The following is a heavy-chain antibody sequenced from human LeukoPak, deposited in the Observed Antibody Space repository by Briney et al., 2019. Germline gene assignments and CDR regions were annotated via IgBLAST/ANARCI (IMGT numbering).Heavy chain of an antibody. V-gene: IGHV3-23*01. Sequence: GGSLRLSCAASGFTFSNYPLSWVRQAPGKGLEWVSAISGGVGSTYYAVSVKGRFTISRDNSKNTLFLQMNSLRAEDTAVYYCAKESELGGNFDYWGQGTLVTVSS. CDR2: ISGGVGST. D-gene: IGHD1-26*01. CDR1: GFTFSNYP. CDR3: AKESELGGNFDY. J-gene: IGHJ4*02.